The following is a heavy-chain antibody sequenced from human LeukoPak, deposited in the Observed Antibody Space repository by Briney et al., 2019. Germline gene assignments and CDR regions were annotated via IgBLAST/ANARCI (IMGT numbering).Heavy chain of an antibody. D-gene: IGHD4-11*01. V-gene: IGHV3-74*01. CDR3: ARDSKYVMDV. J-gene: IGHJ6*02. Sequence: GGSLRLSCAASGFTFSSYWLHWVRQAPGKGLVWVSRIYSDGSNTIYADSVKGRFTISRDNAKNTLYLQMNSLTAEDTAIYYCARDSKYVMDVWGQGTTVTVSS. CDR2: IYSDGSNT. CDR1: GFTFSSYW.